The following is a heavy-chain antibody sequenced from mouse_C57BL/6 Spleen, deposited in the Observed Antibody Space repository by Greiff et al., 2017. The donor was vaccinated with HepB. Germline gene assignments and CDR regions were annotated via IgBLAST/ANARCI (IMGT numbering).Heavy chain of an antibody. Sequence: QVQLQQPGAELVMPGASVKLSCKASGYTFTSYWMHWVKQRPGQGLEWIGEIDPSDSYTNYTQKFTGKSTLTVDKSSSTAYMQLSRLTSEDSAVYYCARRDYEGDYWGQGTTLTVSS. CDR3: ARRDYEGDY. CDR1: GYTFTSYW. V-gene: IGHV1-69*01. D-gene: IGHD2-3*01. CDR2: IDPSDSYT. J-gene: IGHJ2*01.